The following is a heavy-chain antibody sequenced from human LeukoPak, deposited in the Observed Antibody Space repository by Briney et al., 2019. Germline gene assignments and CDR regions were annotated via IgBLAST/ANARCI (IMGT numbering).Heavy chain of an antibody. CDR3: ARGGTFGVDISDY. CDR1: GFTFSTYS. V-gene: IGHV3-21*03. J-gene: IGHJ4*02. D-gene: IGHD3-3*01. CDR2: ISSSSRNT. Sequence: GGSLRLSCAVSGFTFSTYSMSWVRQAPGKGLEWVSSISSSSRNTYYADSVRGRFTISRDNAKNSLYLQMNSLRAEDTAVYYCARGGTFGVDISDYWGQGTLVTVSS.